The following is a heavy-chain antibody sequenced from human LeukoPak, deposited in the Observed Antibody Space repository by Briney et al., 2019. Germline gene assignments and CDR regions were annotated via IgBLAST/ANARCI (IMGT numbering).Heavy chain of an antibody. J-gene: IGHJ4*02. CDR1: GNSVSSKNGA. V-gene: IGHV6-1*01. Sequence: QTLSLTCVVSGNSVSSKNGAWNWIRQSPSRGLEWLGRTYYRSKWYNDYAESMEGRMTISQDTSKNQYSLHLNSVTPDDTAVYYCARDFGTTGWHTFDYWGQGTLVTVSS. CDR2: TYYRSKWYN. D-gene: IGHD6-19*01. CDR3: ARDFGTTGWHTFDY.